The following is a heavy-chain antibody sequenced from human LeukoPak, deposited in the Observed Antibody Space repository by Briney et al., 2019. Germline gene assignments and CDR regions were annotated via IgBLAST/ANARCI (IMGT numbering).Heavy chain of an antibody. CDR1: GFTFSTYW. J-gene: IGHJ4*02. V-gene: IGHV3-7*01. CDR2: IKEDGSEE. CDR3: ARERPGSASAFDY. D-gene: IGHD6-25*01. Sequence: GGSLRLSCAASGFTFSTYWMSWVRQAPGKGLQWVANIKEDGSEENYVDSVKGRFTIAKHNAKNSLYLQMSSLRVEDTAIYYCARERPGSASAFDYWGQGTLVTVSS.